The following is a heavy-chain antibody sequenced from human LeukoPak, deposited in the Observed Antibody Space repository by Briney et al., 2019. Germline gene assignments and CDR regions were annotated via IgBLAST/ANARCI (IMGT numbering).Heavy chain of an antibody. Sequence: ASVKVSCKASGYTFSLYGISWVRQAPGQGLEWMGWISADTGDTNYEQNIQGRVTMTTDTLTSTAYTELRSLTSDDTAVYYCARSQRTLKLLLPTDYWGQGTLVTVSS. CDR3: ARSQRTLKLLLPTDY. J-gene: IGHJ4*02. CDR1: GYTFSLYG. CDR2: ISADTGDT. D-gene: IGHD2-21*01. V-gene: IGHV1-18*01.